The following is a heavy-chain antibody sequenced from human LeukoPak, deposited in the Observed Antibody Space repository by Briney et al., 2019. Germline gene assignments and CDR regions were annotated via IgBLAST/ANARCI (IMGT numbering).Heavy chain of an antibody. CDR3: AKVGSSWYLEDYYFDY. J-gene: IGHJ4*02. V-gene: IGHV3-7*03. CDR1: GFTFSSYW. D-gene: IGHD6-13*01. CDR2: INQDGSER. Sequence: GGSLRLSCAASGFTFSSYWMSWVRQAPGKGLAWVANINQDGSERHYVDSVKGRFTISRDNSKNTLYLQMNSLRAEDTAVYYCAKVGSSWYLEDYYFDYWGQGTLVTVSS.